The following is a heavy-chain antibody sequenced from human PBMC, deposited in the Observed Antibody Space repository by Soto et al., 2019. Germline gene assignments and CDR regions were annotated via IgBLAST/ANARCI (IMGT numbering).Heavy chain of an antibody. CDR3: ARWGPVVTANPPPEYYYYYGMDV. D-gene: IGHD2-21*02. J-gene: IGHJ6*02. V-gene: IGHV1-69*13. Sequence: RASVKVSCKASGGTFSSYAISWVRQAPGQGLEWMGGIIPIFGTANYAQKFQGRVTITADESTSTAYMELSSLRSEDTAVYYCARWGPVVTANPPPEYYYYYGMDVWGQGTTVPVSS. CDR1: GGTFSSYA. CDR2: IIPIFGTA.